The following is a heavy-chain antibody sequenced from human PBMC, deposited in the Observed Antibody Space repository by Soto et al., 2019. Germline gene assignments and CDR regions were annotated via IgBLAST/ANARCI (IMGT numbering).Heavy chain of an antibody. CDR2: IYYSGST. CDR1: GGSISSGDYY. D-gene: IGHD6-6*01. CDR3: ARVAEVAARHPQDFGY. Sequence: QVQLQESGPGLVKPSQTLSLTCTVSGGSISSGDYYWSWIRQPPGKGLEWIGYIYYSGSTYYNPSLKSRVTITVDTSKHPFSLKLSPVTAADTAVYYCARVAEVAARHPQDFGYWGQGTLVTVSS. V-gene: IGHV4-30-4*01. J-gene: IGHJ4*02.